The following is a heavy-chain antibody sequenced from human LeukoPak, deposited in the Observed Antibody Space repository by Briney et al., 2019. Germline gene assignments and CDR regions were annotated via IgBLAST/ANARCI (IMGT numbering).Heavy chain of an antibody. CDR1: GFTFSTYG. J-gene: IGHJ4*02. CDR2: IRYDGNNK. V-gene: IGHV3-33*01. Sequence: PGRSLRLSCAASGFTFSTYGMHWVRQAPGKGLEWVAVIRYDGNNKFYVDSVRGRFTISRDNSKNTLYLQMNSLRAEDTVVYYCARAYYSDITDYPYIGFWGQGVLVTVSS. D-gene: IGHD3-22*01. CDR3: ARAYYSDITDYPYIGF.